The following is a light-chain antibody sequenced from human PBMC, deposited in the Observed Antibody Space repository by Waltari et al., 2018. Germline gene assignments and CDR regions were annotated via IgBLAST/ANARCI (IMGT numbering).Light chain of an antibody. CDR1: SRAVGGYNY. CDR3: CSYAGSYTLI. Sequence: QSALTQPRSVSGSPGQSVTISCTGTSRAVGGYNYVPWYQQHPGKVPKLIIFDVSTRPSGVPNRFSGSKSGNTASLTISGLLAEDEADYYCCSYAGSYTLIFGGGTKMTVL. J-gene: IGLJ2*01. V-gene: IGLV2-11*01. CDR2: DVS.